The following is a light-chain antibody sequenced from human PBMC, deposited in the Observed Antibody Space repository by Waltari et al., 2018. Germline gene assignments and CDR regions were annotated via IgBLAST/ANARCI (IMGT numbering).Light chain of an antibody. CDR3: QQYNNWPPP. CDR2: GAS. CDR1: QSISSY. J-gene: IGKJ4*01. V-gene: IGKV3-15*01. Sequence: EIVMTQSPATLSVSPGERATLSCRASQSISSYLAWYQQKPGQAPRLRSYGASNRATDIPARFSGSGSGTEFTLTISSLQSEDFAVYYCQQYNNWPPPFGGGTKVEIK.